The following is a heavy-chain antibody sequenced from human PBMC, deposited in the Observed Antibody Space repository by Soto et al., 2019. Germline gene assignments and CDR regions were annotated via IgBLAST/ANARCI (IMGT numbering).Heavy chain of an antibody. J-gene: IGHJ3*02. Sequence: QLHLVQSGAVVKKPGASVTVSCSASGYPVTAYYMHWVRQAPGRGLEWMGGINPATGAAKYTQTFPGRVPITRDTSTSTVFMELSGLTSGDTAVFYCARGGGVGVAGSAAFDMWGQGTLVTVSS. V-gene: IGHV1-2*02. D-gene: IGHD3-3*01. CDR1: GYPVTAYY. CDR3: ARGGGVGVAGSAAFDM. CDR2: INPATGAA.